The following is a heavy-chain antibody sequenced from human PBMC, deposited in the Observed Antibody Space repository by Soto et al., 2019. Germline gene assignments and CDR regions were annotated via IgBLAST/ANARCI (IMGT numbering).Heavy chain of an antibody. CDR2: ISTDGTEK. D-gene: IGHD6-6*01. CDR1: GFTFSSYV. V-gene: IGHV3-30*14. CDR3: VIDGGTRPNVVNYPFYI. J-gene: IGHJ3*02. Sequence: GGSLRLSCVASGFTFSSYVIHWVRQAPGKGLEWVALISTDGTEKHYPGSVRGRFTISRDNSKNTLYLQMNSLRTEDTAVYYCVIDGGTRPNVVNYPFYIWGQGTKVTVSS.